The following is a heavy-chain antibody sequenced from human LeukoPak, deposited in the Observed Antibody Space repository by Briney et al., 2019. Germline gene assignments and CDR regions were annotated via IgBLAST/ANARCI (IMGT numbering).Heavy chain of an antibody. J-gene: IGHJ3*02. D-gene: IGHD3-16*01. V-gene: IGHV4-59*01. Sequence: PSETLSLTCTVSGGSISSYYWSWIRQPPGKGLEWIGYIYYSGSTNYNTSLKSRVTISVDTSKNQFSLKLSSVTAADTAVYYCASGGRPDAFDIWGQGTMVTVSS. CDR3: ASGGRPDAFDI. CDR2: IYYSGST. CDR1: GGSISSYY.